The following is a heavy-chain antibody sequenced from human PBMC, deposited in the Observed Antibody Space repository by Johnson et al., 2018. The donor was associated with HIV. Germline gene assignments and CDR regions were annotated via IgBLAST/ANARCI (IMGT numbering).Heavy chain of an antibody. J-gene: IGHJ3*02. CDR1: GFTFSSYA. V-gene: IGHV3-30-3*01. D-gene: IGHD3-3*01. CDR3: AKAKTVARIAIFFNI. Sequence: QVQLVESGGGVVQPGRSLRLSCAASGFTFSSYAMHWVRQAPGKGLEWVAVISYDGSNKYYADSVKGRFTISRDNSKGTLYLQMNSLRAEETAVYYCAKAKTVARIAIFFNIWGQGTMVTVSS. CDR2: ISYDGSNK.